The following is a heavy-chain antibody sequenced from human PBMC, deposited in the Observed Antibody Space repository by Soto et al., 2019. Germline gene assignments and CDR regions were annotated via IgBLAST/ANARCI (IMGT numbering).Heavy chain of an antibody. D-gene: IGHD6-13*01. J-gene: IGHJ4*02. V-gene: IGHV3-7*01. Sequence: LGGSLRLSCVGSGFIFTSYWMAWVRQAPGKGLEWVANIKEDGSDKYYMDSVKGRFTISRDNAKNSLFLQMNSLRAEDTAIYYCVTTAAAPGPDWGQGTLVRVSS. CDR3: VTTAAAPGPD. CDR1: GFIFTSYW. CDR2: IKEDGSDK.